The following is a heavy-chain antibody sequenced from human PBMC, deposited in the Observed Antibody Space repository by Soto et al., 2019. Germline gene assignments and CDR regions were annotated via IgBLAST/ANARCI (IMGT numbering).Heavy chain of an antibody. CDR3: ARDRYYDDVGLFYESAD. CDR2: ILPRLDLT. Sequence: QVQLVQSGAEVKKPGSSVKVSCKASGGTFGNYGISWVRQAPGQGREWMGGILPRLDLTESAKGFKGRVTFIADKSTNTAYMEMSSLRPEDTAVFYSARDRYYDDVGLFYESADWGQGPLVTVSP. V-gene: IGHV1-69*09. CDR1: GGTFGNYG. D-gene: IGHD3-22*01. J-gene: IGHJ4*02.